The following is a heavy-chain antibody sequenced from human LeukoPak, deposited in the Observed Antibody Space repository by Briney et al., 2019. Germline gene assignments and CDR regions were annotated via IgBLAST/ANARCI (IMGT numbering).Heavy chain of an antibody. D-gene: IGHD2-2*01. CDR2: IYYSGST. CDR1: GGSLSRYS. Sequence: SETLSLTCTVSGGSLSRYSWSWIRQPPGKGLEWIGYIYYSGSTSYNPSLKSRVTISVDTTKNQFSLKLSSVTAADTALYYCARDLRGASCFDYWGQGTLVTVSS. CDR3: ARDLRGASCFDY. V-gene: IGHV4-59*01. J-gene: IGHJ4*02.